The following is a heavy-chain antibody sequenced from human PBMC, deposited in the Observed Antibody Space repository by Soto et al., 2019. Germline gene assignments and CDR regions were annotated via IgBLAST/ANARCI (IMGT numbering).Heavy chain of an antibody. CDR2: IYYSGST. V-gene: IGHV4-30-2*01. D-gene: IGHD3-22*01. Sequence: PSETLSLTCAVSGGSISSGGYSWSWIRQQPGKGLEWIGYIYYSGSTYYNPSLKSRVTISVDTSKNQFSLKLSSVTAADTAVYYCARHNYYYDSSGYVKYFDYWGQGTLVTVSS. J-gene: IGHJ4*02. CDR3: ARHNYYYDSSGYVKYFDY. CDR1: GGSISSGGYS.